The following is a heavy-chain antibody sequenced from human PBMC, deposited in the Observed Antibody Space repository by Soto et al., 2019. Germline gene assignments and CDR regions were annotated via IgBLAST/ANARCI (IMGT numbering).Heavy chain of an antibody. J-gene: IGHJ4*02. CDR1: GGSVSGASYY. V-gene: IGHV4-61*01. CDR2: INHSGAT. CDR3: ARGLDFYGSGSPDLNGY. D-gene: IGHD3-10*01. Sequence: LYLTCTVSGGSVSGASYYWSWIRQSPGKGLEWIGNINHSGATNYNPSLKTRATISVDTSKKQFSLQLSSVTSADTAVYFCARGLDFYGSGSPDLNGYWGQGTLVTVSS.